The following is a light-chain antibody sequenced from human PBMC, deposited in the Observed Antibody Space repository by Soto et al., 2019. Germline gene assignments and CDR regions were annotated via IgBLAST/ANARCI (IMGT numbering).Light chain of an antibody. CDR3: QQSYSTPLT. CDR1: QSINSW. Sequence: DIQMTQSPSTLSASVGDRATITCRASQSINSWLAWYQQKPGKAPQILIYDASTLKSGVPSRFSASGSGTEFTLTISSLQPEDFATYYCQQSYSTPLTFGGGTKVDIK. V-gene: IGKV1-5*01. J-gene: IGKJ4*01. CDR2: DAS.